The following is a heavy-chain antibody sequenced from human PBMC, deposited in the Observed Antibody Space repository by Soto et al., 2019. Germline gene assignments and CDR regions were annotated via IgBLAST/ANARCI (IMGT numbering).Heavy chain of an antibody. CDR2: IIPIFGTA. V-gene: IGHV1-69*01. CDR1: GGTFSSYA. CDR3: ARGTYYYDSSGDPGAFDI. D-gene: IGHD3-22*01. Sequence: QVQLVQSGAEVKKPGSSVKVSCKASGGTFSSYAISWVRQAPGQGLEWMGGIIPIFGTANYAQKFQGRVTITADESTSTAYMELSSLRSEDTAVYYCARGTYYYDSSGDPGAFDIWGQGTMVTVSS. J-gene: IGHJ3*02.